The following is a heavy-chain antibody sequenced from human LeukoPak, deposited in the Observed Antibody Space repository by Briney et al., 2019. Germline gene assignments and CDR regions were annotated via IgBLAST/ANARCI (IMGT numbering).Heavy chain of an antibody. Sequence: ASETLSLTCTVSGGSISSGDYYWSWIRQPPGKGLEWIGYIYYSGSTYYNPSLKSRVTISVDTSKNQFSLKLSSVTAADTAVYYCARADDGDMGGAFDIWGQGTMVTVSS. D-gene: IGHD3-16*01. CDR3: ARADDGDMGGAFDI. CDR1: GGSISSGDYY. J-gene: IGHJ3*02. V-gene: IGHV4-30-4*01. CDR2: IYYSGST.